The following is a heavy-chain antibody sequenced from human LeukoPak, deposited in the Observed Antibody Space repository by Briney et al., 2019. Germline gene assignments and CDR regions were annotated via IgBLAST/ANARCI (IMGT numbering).Heavy chain of an antibody. V-gene: IGHV6-1*01. CDR3: TGGGLVRGAPHWFDP. J-gene: IGHJ5*02. CDR2: TYYRSKWYI. Sequence: SQTLSLTCAISGDSVSSYTAGWNWIRQSPSRGLEWLGRTYYRSKWYIDYAVSVKSRISINPDTSKNQFSLQLDSVTPEDTAVYYCTGGGLVRGAPHWFDPWSQGTLVTVSS. D-gene: IGHD3-10*01. CDR1: GDSVSSYTAG.